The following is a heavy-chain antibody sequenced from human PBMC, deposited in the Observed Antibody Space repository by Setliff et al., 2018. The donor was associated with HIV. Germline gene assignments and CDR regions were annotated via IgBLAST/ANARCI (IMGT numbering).Heavy chain of an antibody. V-gene: IGHV4-59*08. CDR3: ARQVPIPGVAVTPIDF. CDR1: GGSISSYY. CDR2: VFYTGST. J-gene: IGHJ4*02. D-gene: IGHD3-22*01. Sequence: SETLSLTCTVSGGSISSYYWSWLRQPPGKGLEWIGYVFYTGSTTYSPSLKSRLTISVDTSQHQFSLKLTSVTAADTAVYYCARQVPIPGVAVTPIDFWGQGILVTVSS.